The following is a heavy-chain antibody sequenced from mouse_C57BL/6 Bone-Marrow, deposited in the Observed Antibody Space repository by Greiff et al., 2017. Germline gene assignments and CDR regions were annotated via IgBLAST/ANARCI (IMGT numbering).Heavy chain of an antibody. CDR2: ISSGGDYI. CDR1: GFTFSSYA. CDR3: TRRWLLGLDEAMDY. D-gene: IGHD2-3*01. Sequence: EVLLVESGAGLVKPGGSLKLSCAASGFTFSSYAMSWVRQTPEKRLEWVAYISSGGDYIYYADTVKGRFTISRDNARNTLYLQMSSLKSEDTAMYYCTRRWLLGLDEAMDYWGQGTSVTVSS. J-gene: IGHJ4*01. V-gene: IGHV5S21*01.